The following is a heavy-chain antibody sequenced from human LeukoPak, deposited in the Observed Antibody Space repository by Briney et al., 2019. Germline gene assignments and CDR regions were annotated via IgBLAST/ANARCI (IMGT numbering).Heavy chain of an antibody. J-gene: IGHJ5*02. D-gene: IGHD6-6*01. V-gene: IGHV3-23*01. Sequence: GGSLTLSRPASGFTFSSYAIRWVRQAPAQGLKRVSAISGSGGSTYYADSVKGRFTISRDNSKNTLYLQMNSLIGEHTAVYYCAKRLVVAARVYWFDPWGQGTLVTVSS. CDR1: GFTFSSYA. CDR2: ISGSGGST. CDR3: AKRLVVAARVYWFDP.